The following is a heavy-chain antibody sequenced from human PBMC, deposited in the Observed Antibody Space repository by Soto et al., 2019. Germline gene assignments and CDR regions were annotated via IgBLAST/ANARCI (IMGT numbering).Heavy chain of an antibody. V-gene: IGHV4-34*01. CDR3: ARGSKYGYKAAAGIGY. D-gene: IGHD6-13*01. Sequence: QVQLQQWGAGLLKPSETLSLTCAVYGGSFSGYYWSWIRQPPGKGLEWIGEINHSGSTNYNPSLTSRVTISVDTSKNQFSLKLSSVTAADTAVYYCARGSKYGYKAAAGIGYWGQGTLVTVSS. CDR2: INHSGST. CDR1: GGSFSGYY. J-gene: IGHJ4*02.